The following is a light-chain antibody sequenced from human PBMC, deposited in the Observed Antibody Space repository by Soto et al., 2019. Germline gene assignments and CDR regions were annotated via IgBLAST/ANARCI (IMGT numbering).Light chain of an antibody. J-gene: IGLJ1*01. CDR2: EVS. V-gene: IGLV2-14*01. CDR3: SSFTSAYTFV. Sequence: QSALPQPASVSGSPGQSIAISCTGTSSDVGGYNYVSWYQQHPGKAPKLLLSEVSNRPSGVSDRFSGSKSGNTASLTISGLQTQDEADYYCSSFTSAYTFVFGTGTKVTVL. CDR1: SSDVGGYNY.